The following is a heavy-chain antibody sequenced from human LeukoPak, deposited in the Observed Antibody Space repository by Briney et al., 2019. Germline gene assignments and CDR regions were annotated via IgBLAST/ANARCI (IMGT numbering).Heavy chain of an antibody. CDR2: ISSSSSYI. CDR1: GFTFSSYS. J-gene: IGHJ4*02. Sequence: GGSLRLSCAASGFTFSSYSMNWVRQAPGKGLEWVSSISSSSSYIYYAESVKGRFTISRDNAKNSLYLKMNSLRAEDTAVYYCARSGYGFWSGYYTTSYFDYWGQGTLVTVSS. CDR3: ARSGYGFWSGYYTTSYFDY. V-gene: IGHV3-21*01. D-gene: IGHD3-3*01.